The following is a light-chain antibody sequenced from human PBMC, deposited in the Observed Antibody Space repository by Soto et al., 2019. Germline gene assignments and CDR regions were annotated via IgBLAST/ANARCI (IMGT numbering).Light chain of an antibody. Sequence: EIVMTQSPATLSVSPGERATLSCRASQSISSKVGWYQQRPGQAPRLLMYGASTRATGIPARFSGSGSGTEFTLTISSLESEDSAVHYCPQYNSWLQITFGQGTRLEIK. CDR2: GAS. V-gene: IGKV3-15*01. CDR1: QSISSK. CDR3: PQYNSWLQIT. J-gene: IGKJ5*01.